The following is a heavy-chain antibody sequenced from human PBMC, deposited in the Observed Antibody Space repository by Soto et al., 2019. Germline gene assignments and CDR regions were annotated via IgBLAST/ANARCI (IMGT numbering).Heavy chain of an antibody. CDR2: ISYDGSRK. CDR3: XXXVAMIVVAFAFDI. J-gene: IGHJ3*02. Sequence: QVQLVESGGGVVQPGRSLRLSCAASGFTFSSYAMHWVRQAPGKGLEWVAVISYDGSRKDYADSVKGRFTISRDNSKNTLYLQMNSLRPEDTAVXXXXXXVAMIVVAFAFDIWGQGTMVTVSS. D-gene: IGHD3-22*01. V-gene: IGHV3-30-3*01. CDR1: GFTFSSYA.